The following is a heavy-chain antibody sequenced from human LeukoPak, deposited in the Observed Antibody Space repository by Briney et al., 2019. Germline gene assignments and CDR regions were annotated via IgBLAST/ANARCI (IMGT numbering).Heavy chain of an antibody. Sequence: GGSLRLSCAASGFTFSSYVMHWVRQAPGKGLEWVAVISYDGSNKYYADSVKGRFTISRDNSKNTLYLQMNSLRAEDTAVYYCANDRNWGSYYYYGMDVWGQGTTVTVSS. J-gene: IGHJ6*02. CDR3: ANDRNWGSYYYYGMDV. V-gene: IGHV3-30*18. CDR2: ISYDGSNK. CDR1: GFTFSSYV. D-gene: IGHD7-27*01.